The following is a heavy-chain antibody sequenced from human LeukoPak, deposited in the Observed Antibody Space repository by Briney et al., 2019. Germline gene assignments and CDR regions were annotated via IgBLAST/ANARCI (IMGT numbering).Heavy chain of an antibody. CDR3: AKVFERGAVLPTWDY. CDR1: GFTFNNYA. V-gene: IGHV3-23*01. D-gene: IGHD1-1*01. J-gene: IGHJ4*02. Sequence: GGSLRLSCAASGFTFNNYAMSWVRQAPGKGLKWVSAISSRGGSTYYADSVKGRFTISRDNSKNTLYLQMNSLRAEDTAVYYCAKVFERGAVLPTWDYWGQGTLVTVSS. CDR2: ISSRGGST.